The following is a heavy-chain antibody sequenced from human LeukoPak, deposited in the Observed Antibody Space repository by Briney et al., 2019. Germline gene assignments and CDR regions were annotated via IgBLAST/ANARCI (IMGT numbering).Heavy chain of an antibody. Sequence: GGSLRLSCAASGFTFSSYAMHWVRQAPGKGLEWVAVISYDGSNKYYADSVKGRFTISRDNVKNSLYLQMNSLRAEDTAVYYCAREFSSSGWAWGQGTLVTVSS. V-gene: IGHV3-30-3*01. D-gene: IGHD6-19*01. CDR2: ISYDGSNK. CDR3: AREFSSSGWA. CDR1: GFTFSSYA. J-gene: IGHJ5*02.